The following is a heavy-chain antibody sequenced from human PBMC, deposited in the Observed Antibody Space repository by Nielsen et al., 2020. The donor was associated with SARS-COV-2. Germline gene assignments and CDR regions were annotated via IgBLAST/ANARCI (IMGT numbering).Heavy chain of an antibody. Sequence: GESLEISCAASGFTFGDAIIHWVRQASGKGLEWVGRIRSKTNNYETSYAASVKGRFIISRDESKNMAYLQMNSLKTDDTAVYYCKHYYDMDVWGQGTTVTVSS. CDR2: IRSKTNNYET. CDR3: KHYYDMDV. CDR1: GFTFGDAI. J-gene: IGHJ6*02. V-gene: IGHV3-73*01.